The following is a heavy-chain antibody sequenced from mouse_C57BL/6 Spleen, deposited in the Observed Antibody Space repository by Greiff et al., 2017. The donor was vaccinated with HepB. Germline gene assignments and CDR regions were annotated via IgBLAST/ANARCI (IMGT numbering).Heavy chain of an antibody. V-gene: IGHV5-9-1*02. CDR2: ISSGGDYI. CDR3: TRDKGYDGYSWYFDV. D-gene: IGHD2-3*01. CDR1: GFTFSSYA. Sequence: EVQLVESGEGLVKPGGSLKLSCAASGFTFSSYAMSWVRQTPEKRLEWVAYISSGGDYIYYADTVKGRFTISRDNARNTLYLQMSSLKSEDTAMYYCTRDKGYDGYSWYFDVWGTGTTVTVSS. J-gene: IGHJ1*03.